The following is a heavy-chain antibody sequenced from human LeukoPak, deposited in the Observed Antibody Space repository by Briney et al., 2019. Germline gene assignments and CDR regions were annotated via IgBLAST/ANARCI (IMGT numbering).Heavy chain of an antibody. J-gene: IGHJ3*02. Sequence: SETLSLTCAVYGGSFSGYYWSWIRQPPGKGLEWIGEINHSGSTNYNPSLKSRVTISVDTSKNQFSLKLSSVTAADTAVYHCARHVGGGDFDIWGQGTMVTVSS. CDR1: GGSFSGYY. CDR2: INHSGST. CDR3: ARHVGGGDFDI. D-gene: IGHD2-21*01. V-gene: IGHV4-34*01.